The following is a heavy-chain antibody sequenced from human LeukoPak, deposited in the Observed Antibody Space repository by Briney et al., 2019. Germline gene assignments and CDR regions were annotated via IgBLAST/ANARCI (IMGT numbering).Heavy chain of an antibody. CDR2: ISWDGSTK. V-gene: IGHV3-30-3*01. J-gene: IGHJ4*02. Sequence: GRSLRLSCVASRFTFTGFAMHWVRQAPGKGLEWVAVISWDGSTKYYADSVKGRFTISRDNSKNTLYLQMNSLRAEDTAVYYCGRDGGGSGWYTHLDYWGQGILVTVSS. D-gene: IGHD6-19*01. CDR1: RFTFTGFA. CDR3: GRDGGGSGWYTHLDY.